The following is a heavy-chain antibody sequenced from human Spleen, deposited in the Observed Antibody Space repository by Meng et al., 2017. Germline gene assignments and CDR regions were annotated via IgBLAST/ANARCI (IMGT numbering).Heavy chain of an antibody. J-gene: IGHJ6*02. CDR1: GGTFSSYA. CDR2: IIPIFGTA. Sequence: SVKVSCKASGGTFSSYAISWVRQAPGQGLEWMGGIIPIFGTANYAQKFQGRVTITADKSTSTAYMELSSLRSEDTAVYYCARIGYDSSGYYYGPDYYGMDVWGQGTTVTVSS. CDR3: ARIGYDSSGYYYGPDYYGMDV. V-gene: IGHV1-69*06. D-gene: IGHD3-22*01.